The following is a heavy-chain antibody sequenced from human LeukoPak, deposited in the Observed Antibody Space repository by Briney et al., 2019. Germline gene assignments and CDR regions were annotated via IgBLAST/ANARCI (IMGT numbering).Heavy chain of an antibody. V-gene: IGHV4-34*01. D-gene: IGHD4-17*01. Sequence: SETLSLTCAVYGGSFSGYYWSWIRQPPGEGLEWIGEINHSGSTNYNPSLKSRVTISVDTSKNQFSLKLSSVTAADTAVYYCARHPIGGYGDYFSRFDYWGQGTLVTVSS. J-gene: IGHJ4*02. CDR3: ARHPIGGYGDYFSRFDY. CDR2: INHSGST. CDR1: GGSFSGYY.